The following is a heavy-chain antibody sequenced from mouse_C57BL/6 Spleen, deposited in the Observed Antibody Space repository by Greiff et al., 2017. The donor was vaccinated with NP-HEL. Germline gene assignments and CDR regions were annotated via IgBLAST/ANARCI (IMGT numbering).Heavy chain of an antibody. Sequence: VQLQQSGTELVKPGASVKLSCKASGYTFTSYWMHWVKQRPGQGLEWIGNINPSNGGTNYNEKFKSKATLTVDKSSSTAYMQLSSLTSEDSAVYYCARDYGSSYDWYFDVWGTGTTVTVSS. CDR1: GYTFTSYW. CDR3: ARDYGSSYDWYFDV. V-gene: IGHV1-53*01. D-gene: IGHD1-1*01. CDR2: INPSNGGT. J-gene: IGHJ1*03.